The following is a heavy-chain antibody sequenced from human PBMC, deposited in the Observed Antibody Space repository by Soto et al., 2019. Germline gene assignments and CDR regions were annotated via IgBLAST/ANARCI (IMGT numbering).Heavy chain of an antibody. D-gene: IGHD6-13*01. CDR3: ARGVAAAGLLEYFQR. CDR2: IIPILGIA. J-gene: IGHJ1*01. V-gene: IGHV1-69*02. CDR1: VSTFSGFT. Sequence: SVKASCKASVSTFSGFTISWVRQAPGQGLEWMGRIIPILGIANYAQKFQGRVTITADKSTSTAYMELSSLRSEDTAVYYCARGVAAAGLLEYFQRWG.